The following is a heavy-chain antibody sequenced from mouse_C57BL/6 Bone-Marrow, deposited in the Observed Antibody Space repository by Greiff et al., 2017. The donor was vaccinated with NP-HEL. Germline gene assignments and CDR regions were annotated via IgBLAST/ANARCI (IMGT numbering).Heavy chain of an antibody. CDR3: ARCYYGSSLFDY. D-gene: IGHD1-1*01. CDR1: GFTFSDYG. J-gene: IGHJ2*01. Sequence: EVKVVESGGGLVKPGGSLKLSCAASGFTFSDYGMHWVRQAPEKGLEWVAYISSGSSTIYYADTVKGRFTISRDNAKNTLFLQMTSLRYEDTAMYYCARCYYGSSLFDYWGQGTTLTVSS. V-gene: IGHV5-17*01. CDR2: ISSGSSTI.